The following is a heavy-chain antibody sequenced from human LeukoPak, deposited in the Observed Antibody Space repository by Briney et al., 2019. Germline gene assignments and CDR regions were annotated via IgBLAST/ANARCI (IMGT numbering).Heavy chain of an antibody. CDR2: IKSNTDGGTT. CDR1: GFTFINVW. CDR3: ATLGYCSGDSCYSSTFDF. J-gene: IGHJ3*01. Sequence: GGSLRLSCAASGFTFINVWMSWVRQAPGKGLEWVGRIKSNTDGGTTDYPAPVKGRFTISRDDSKNTLYLQMSSLKTEDTAVYYCATLGYCSGDSCYSSTFDFWGQGTMVTVSS. D-gene: IGHD2-15*01. V-gene: IGHV3-15*01.